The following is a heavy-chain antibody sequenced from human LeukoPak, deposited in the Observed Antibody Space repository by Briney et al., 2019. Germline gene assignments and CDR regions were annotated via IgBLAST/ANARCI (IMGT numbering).Heavy chain of an antibody. CDR1: GGSISSYY. Sequence: PSETLSLTCTVSGGSISSYYWSWIRQPAGKGLEWIGRIYTSGSTNYNPSLKSRVTISVDKSKNQFSLKLSSVTAADTAVYYCATRLKYSSSSVGSTGGGPDRQYYYYMDVWGKGTTVTVSS. D-gene: IGHD6-6*01. V-gene: IGHV4-4*07. J-gene: IGHJ6*03. CDR2: IYTSGST. CDR3: ATRLKYSSSSVGSTGGGPDRQYYYYMDV.